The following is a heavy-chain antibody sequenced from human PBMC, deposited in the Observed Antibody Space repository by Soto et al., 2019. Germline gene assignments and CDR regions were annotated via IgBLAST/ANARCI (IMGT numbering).Heavy chain of an antibody. CDR3: ARDRQQQLHSGWYAQSALERYYYGIDV. J-gene: IGHJ6*02. CDR1: GYTFTGYY. CDR2: INPNSGGT. Sequence: GASVKVSCKASGYTFTGYYMHWVRQAPGQGLEWRGWINPNSGGTNYAQKFQGRVTMTRDTSISTAYMELSRLRSDDTAVYYCARDRQQQLHSGWYAQSALERYYYGIDVWGQGTTVTVSS. D-gene: IGHD6-19*01. V-gene: IGHV1-2*02.